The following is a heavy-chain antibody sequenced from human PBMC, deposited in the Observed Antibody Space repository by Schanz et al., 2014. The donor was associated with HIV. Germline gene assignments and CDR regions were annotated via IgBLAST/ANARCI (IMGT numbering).Heavy chain of an antibody. Sequence: QVQLVESGGGVVQPGRSLRLSCAASGFTFSSYAMHWVRQAAGKGLEWVAVTLHDGSGTYYADSVRGRFNISRDNSKNTLYLQMNNLRREDTAVYFCARDLLGGSDGYYYYYGMDVWGQGTTVTVSS. J-gene: IGHJ6*02. V-gene: IGHV3-30*04. D-gene: IGHD1-26*01. CDR3: ARDLLGGSDGYYYYYGMDV. CDR2: TLHDGSGT. CDR1: GFTFSSYA.